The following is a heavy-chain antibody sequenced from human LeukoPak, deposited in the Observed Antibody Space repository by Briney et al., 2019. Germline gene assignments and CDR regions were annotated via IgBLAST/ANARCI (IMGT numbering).Heavy chain of an antibody. CDR1: GGSISSYY. V-gene: IGHV4-4*07. CDR2: IYTSGST. CDR3: ARDRSYYDSSGYYTDAFDI. D-gene: IGHD3-22*01. J-gene: IGHJ3*02. Sequence: SETLSLTCTVSGGSISSYYWSWIRQPAGKGLEWIGRIYTSGSTNCNPSLKSRVTMSVDTSKNQFSLKLSSVTAADTAVYYCARDRSYYDSSGYYTDAFDIWGQGTMVTVSS.